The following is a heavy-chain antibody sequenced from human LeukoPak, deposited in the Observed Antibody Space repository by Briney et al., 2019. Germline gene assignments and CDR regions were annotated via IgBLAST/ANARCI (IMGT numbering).Heavy chain of an antibody. CDR3: ASDRDWSALDH. CDR1: GGSISSSNW. V-gene: IGHV4-4*02. Sequence: SGTLSLTCAVSGGSISSSNWWSWVRQPPGKGLEWIGEIYHSGSTNYNPSLKSRLTISVDKSKNQFSLKLSSVTAADTAVYYCASDRDWSALDHWGQGTLVTVSS. D-gene: IGHD3-9*01. CDR2: IYHSGST. J-gene: IGHJ5*02.